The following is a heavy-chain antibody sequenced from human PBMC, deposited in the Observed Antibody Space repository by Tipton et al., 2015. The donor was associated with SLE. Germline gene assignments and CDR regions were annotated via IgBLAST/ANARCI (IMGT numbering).Heavy chain of an antibody. CDR2: ISGSGGRT. J-gene: IGHJ4*02. CDR3: AKMVEYTTSGVDY. CDR1: GFTFSSYA. V-gene: IGHV3-23*01. D-gene: IGHD2-2*02. Sequence: SLRLSCAASGFTFSSYAMSWVRQAPGKGLEWVSAISGSGGRTYYADSVKGRFTISRDNSKNTLYLEINSLKVEDTAVYYCAKMVEYTTSGVDYWGQGTLVTVSS.